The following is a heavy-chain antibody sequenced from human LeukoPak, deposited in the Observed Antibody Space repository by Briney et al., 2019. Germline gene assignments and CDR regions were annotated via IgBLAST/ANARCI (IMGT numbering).Heavy chain of an antibody. D-gene: IGHD4-17*01. V-gene: IGHV3-30-3*01. CDR3: ARETTVTREYYFDY. Sequence: GGSLRLSCAASGFTFSSYAMHWVRQAPGKGLEWVAVISYDGSNKYYADSVKGRFTISRDSSKNTLYLQMNSLRAEDTAVYYCARETTVTREYYFDYWGQGTLVTVSS. CDR2: ISYDGSNK. J-gene: IGHJ4*02. CDR1: GFTFSSYA.